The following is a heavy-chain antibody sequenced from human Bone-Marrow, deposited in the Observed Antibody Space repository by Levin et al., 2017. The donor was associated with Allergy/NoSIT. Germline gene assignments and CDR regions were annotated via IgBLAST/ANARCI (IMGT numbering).Heavy chain of an antibody. Sequence: GGSLRLSCAASGFTFDDYAMHWVRQAPGKGLEWVSGISWNSGSIGYADSVKGRFTISRDNAKNSLYLQMNSLRAEDTALYYCAKDPTSYSSGWNDYWGQGTLVTVSS. V-gene: IGHV3-9*01. CDR1: GFTFDDYA. CDR3: AKDPTSYSSGWNDY. CDR2: ISWNSGSI. D-gene: IGHD6-19*01. J-gene: IGHJ4*02.